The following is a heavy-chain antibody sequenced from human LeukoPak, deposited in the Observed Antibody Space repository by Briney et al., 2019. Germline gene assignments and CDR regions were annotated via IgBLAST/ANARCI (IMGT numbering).Heavy chain of an antibody. Sequence: SQTLSLTCTVSGGSISSGSYYWSWIRQPAGKGLEWIGRIYTSGSTNYNPSLKSRVTISVDTSKNQFSLKLSSVTAADTAVYYCARDLGVGDLDIWGQGTMVTVSS. V-gene: IGHV4-61*02. J-gene: IGHJ3*02. D-gene: IGHD3-10*01. CDR3: ARDLGVGDLDI. CDR2: IYTSGST. CDR1: GGSISSGSYY.